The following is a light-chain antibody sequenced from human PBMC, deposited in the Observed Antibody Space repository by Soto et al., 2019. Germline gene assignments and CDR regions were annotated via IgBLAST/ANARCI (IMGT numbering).Light chain of an antibody. Sequence: AIQLTQSPSSLSASVGDRVTITCRASQAIRTALGWYQQKPGKVPKLLIYAASTLQSGVPSRFSGSGSGTDFTLTISSLQPEDFATYYCLLDFRYFWAFGQGTKVYIK. J-gene: IGKJ1*01. CDR3: LLDFRYFWA. V-gene: IGKV1-6*01. CDR2: AAS. CDR1: QAIRTA.